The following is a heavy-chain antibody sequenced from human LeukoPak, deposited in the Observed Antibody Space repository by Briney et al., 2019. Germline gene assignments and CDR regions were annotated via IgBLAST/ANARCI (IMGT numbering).Heavy chain of an antibody. CDR2: IFSGGDVF. D-gene: IGHD4-17*01. CDR3: ARDPNGNYVGAFEM. CDR1: GFSFSSFA. V-gene: IGHV3-23*01. J-gene: IGHJ3*02. Sequence: RLSXAXXGFSFSSFAMRWVRQAPGMGLELISAIFSGGDVFFYRHSVRGRFTISRDASTNTLFLQMNNLRADDSAVYYCARDPNGNYVGAFEMWGPGTTVTVSS.